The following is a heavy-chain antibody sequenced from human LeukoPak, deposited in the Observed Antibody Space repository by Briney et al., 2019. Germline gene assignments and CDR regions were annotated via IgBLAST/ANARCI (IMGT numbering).Heavy chain of an antibody. CDR1: GGSISSSSYY. V-gene: IGHV4-39*01. D-gene: IGHD2-15*01. CDR2: IYYSGST. Sequence: SETLSLTCTVSGGSISSSSYYWGWIRQPPGKGLEWIGSIYYSGSTYYNPSLKSRVTISVDTSKNLFSLKLSSVTAADTAVYYCAGYCSGGSCYEGDFDYWGQGTLVTVSS. CDR3: AGYCSGGSCYEGDFDY. J-gene: IGHJ4*02.